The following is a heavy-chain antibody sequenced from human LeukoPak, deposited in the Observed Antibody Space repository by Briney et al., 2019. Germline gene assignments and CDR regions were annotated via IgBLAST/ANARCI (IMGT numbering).Heavy chain of an antibody. CDR3: ARGHNWNDVYGVRFDY. CDR1: GDSVSSNTAA. D-gene: IGHD1-1*01. J-gene: IGHJ4*02. CDR2: TYYRSKWYN. Sequence: SQTLSLTCAISGDSVSSNTAAWNWIRQSPTRGLEWLGRTYYRSKWYNEYAVSMKSRITINPDTSKNQFSLQLNSVTPEDTAVYYCARGHNWNDVYGVRFDYWGQGTLVTVSS. V-gene: IGHV6-1*01.